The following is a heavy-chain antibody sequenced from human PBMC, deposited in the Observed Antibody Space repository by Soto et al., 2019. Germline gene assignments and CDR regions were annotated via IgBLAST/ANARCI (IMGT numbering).Heavy chain of an antibody. CDR2: ISWNSGSI. D-gene: IGHD6-13*01. CDR1: GFTFDDYA. CDR3: AKVRIAAAGAFDY. J-gene: IGHJ4*02. V-gene: IGHV3-9*01. Sequence: SLRLSCAASGFTFDDYAMHWVRQAPGKGLEWVSGISWNSGSIGYADSVKGRFTISRDNAKNSLYLQMNSLRAEDTALYYCAKVRIAAAGAFDYWGQGTLVTVSS.